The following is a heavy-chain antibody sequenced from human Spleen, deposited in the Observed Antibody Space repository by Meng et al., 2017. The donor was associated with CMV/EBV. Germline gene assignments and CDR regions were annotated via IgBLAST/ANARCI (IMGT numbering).Heavy chain of an antibody. V-gene: IGHV4-59*01. D-gene: IGHD4-17*01. J-gene: IGHJ6*02. CDR3: ARLRDGYYYYYGMDV. Sequence: GSLRLSCNVSGGSITTYHWSWIRQPPGKELEWIGYVYNSGSTNYNPSLKRRVTISVDTSKNQFFMKLSSVTAADTAVYFCARLRDGYYYYYGMDVWGQGTTVTVSS. CDR2: VYNSGST. CDR1: GGSITTYH.